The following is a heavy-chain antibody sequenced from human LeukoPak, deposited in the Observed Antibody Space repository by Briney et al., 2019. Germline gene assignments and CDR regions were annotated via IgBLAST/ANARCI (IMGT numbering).Heavy chain of an antibody. D-gene: IGHD1-26*01. V-gene: IGHV4-38-2*02. Sequence: SETLSLTCTVSDYSISSGYYWGWIRQPPGKGLEWIGSIHKSGSATYNPSLKSRVTISVDTSNNQFSLKLSSVTAADTAVYYCARGGRGGGSYYSWFDPWGQGTLVTVSS. J-gene: IGHJ5*02. CDR3: ARGGRGGGSYYSWFDP. CDR2: IHKSGSA. CDR1: DYSISSGYY.